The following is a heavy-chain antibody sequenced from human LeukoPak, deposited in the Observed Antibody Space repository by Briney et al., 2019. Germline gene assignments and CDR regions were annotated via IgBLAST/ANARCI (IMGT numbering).Heavy chain of an antibody. CDR1: GYTFTSYG. J-gene: IGHJ4*02. D-gene: IGHD3-22*01. CDR2: ISAYNGNT. CDR3: AREGDFSYYDCSGYYY. Sequence: ASVKVSCKASGYTFTSYGISWVRQAPGQGLEWMGWISAYNGNTNYAQKLQGRVTMTTDTSTSTAYMELRSLRSDDTAVYYCAREGDFSYYDCSGYYYWGQGTLVTVSS. V-gene: IGHV1-18*01.